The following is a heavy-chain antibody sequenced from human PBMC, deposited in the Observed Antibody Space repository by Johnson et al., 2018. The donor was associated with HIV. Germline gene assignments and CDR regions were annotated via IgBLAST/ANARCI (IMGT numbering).Heavy chain of an antibody. CDR1: VFTFSSYA. CDR3: ARGGSSWYLRAFDI. J-gene: IGHJ3*02. CDR2: IKEDGSDK. Sequence: VQLVESGGDLVQPGGSLRLSCAASVFTFSSYAMHWVRQAPGKGLEWVANIKEDGSDKYYVDSVKGRFTISRDNAKDSLYLQMNSLRPDDTAVYYCARGGSSWYLRAFDIWGQGTMVTVSS. V-gene: IGHV3-7*03. D-gene: IGHD6-13*01.